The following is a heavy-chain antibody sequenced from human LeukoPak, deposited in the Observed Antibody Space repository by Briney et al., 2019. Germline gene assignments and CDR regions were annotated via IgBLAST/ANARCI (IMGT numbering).Heavy chain of an antibody. J-gene: IGHJ4*02. CDR3: ARDLVESQYCSGGSCYPLGY. CDR2: INAGNGNT. Sequence: ASVKVSCKASGYTFTSYAMHWVRQAPGQRLEWMGWINAGNGNTKYSQKFQGRVTIARDTSASTAYMELSSLRSEDTTVYYCARDLVESQYCSGGSCYPLGYWGQGTLVTVSS. V-gene: IGHV1-3*01. CDR1: GYTFTSYA. D-gene: IGHD2-15*01.